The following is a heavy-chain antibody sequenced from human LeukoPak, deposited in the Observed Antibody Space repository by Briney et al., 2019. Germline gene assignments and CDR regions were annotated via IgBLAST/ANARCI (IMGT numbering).Heavy chain of an antibody. J-gene: IGHJ6*03. D-gene: IGHD5-18*01. V-gene: IGHV4-59*01. CDR1: GGSISSYY. CDR3: ARGYSYGPYYYYYYMDV. CDR2: IYYSGST. Sequence: PSETLSLTCTVSGGSISSYYWRWTRQPPGKGLEWIGYIYYSGSTNYNPSLKSRVTISVDTSKNQFSLKLSSVTAADTAVYYCARGYSYGPYYYYYYMDVWGKGTTVTVSS.